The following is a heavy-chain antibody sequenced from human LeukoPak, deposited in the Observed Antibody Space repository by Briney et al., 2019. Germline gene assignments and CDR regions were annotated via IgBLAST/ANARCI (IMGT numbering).Heavy chain of an antibody. CDR3: AKLFRDGYNYVGNY. J-gene: IGHJ4*02. D-gene: IGHD5-24*01. CDR1: GFTFSSYG. CDR2: ISYDGSNK. V-gene: IGHV3-30*18. Sequence: TGGSLRLSCAASGFTFSSYGMHWVRQAPGKGLEWVAVISYDGSNKYYADSVKGRFTISRDNSKNTLYLQMNSLRAEDTAVYYCAKLFRDGYNYVGNYWGQGTLVTVSS.